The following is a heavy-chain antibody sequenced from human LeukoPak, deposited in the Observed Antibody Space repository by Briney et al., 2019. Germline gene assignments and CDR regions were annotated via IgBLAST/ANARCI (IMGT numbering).Heavy chain of an antibody. CDR3: ARIVVARFDP. Sequence: SETLSLTCTVSGGSISNYYWSWIRQPPGKGLEWIGYIYYGGSTNYNPSLKSRVTISVDTSKKRFSLKLSSVTAADTAVYYCARIVVARFDPWGQGTLVTVSS. CDR2: IYYGGST. D-gene: IGHD2-2*01. J-gene: IGHJ5*02. V-gene: IGHV4-59*01. CDR1: GGSISNYY.